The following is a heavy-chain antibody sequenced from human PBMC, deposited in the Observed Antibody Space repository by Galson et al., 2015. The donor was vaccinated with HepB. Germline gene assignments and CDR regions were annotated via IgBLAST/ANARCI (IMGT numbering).Heavy chain of an antibody. V-gene: IGHV3-21*01. Sequence: SLRLSCAASGFTFSSYSMNWVRQAPGKGLEWVSSISRDSTYIHYTDSVKGRFTISRDSAQNSVYLQMNSLRADDTAVYYCTRGYSTATGSDGYHYYGMDVWGQGTTVSVSS. D-gene: IGHD2-21*02. J-gene: IGHJ6*02. CDR1: GFTFSSYS. CDR3: TRGYSTATGSDGYHYYGMDV. CDR2: ISRDSTYI.